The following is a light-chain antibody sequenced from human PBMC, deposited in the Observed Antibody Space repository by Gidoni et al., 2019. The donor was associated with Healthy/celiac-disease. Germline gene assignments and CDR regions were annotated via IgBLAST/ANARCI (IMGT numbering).Light chain of an antibody. CDR1: NIGSKN. CDR2: RDS. Sequence: SYELTQPLSVSVALGQTARITCGGNNIGSKNVHWYQQKPGQAPVLVIYRDSNRPSGIPGRFSGSNSGNTATLTISRAQAGDEADYYCQVWDSSTAGRMVFGGGTKLTVL. J-gene: IGLJ2*01. CDR3: QVWDSSTAGRMV. V-gene: IGLV3-9*01.